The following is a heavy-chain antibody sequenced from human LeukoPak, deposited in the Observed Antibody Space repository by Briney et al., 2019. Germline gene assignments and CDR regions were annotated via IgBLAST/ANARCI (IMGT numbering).Heavy chain of an antibody. Sequence: GGSLRLSCEASGFTISGFWMSWVRQAPGKGLEWVANIRQDGAQKNYVGSVKGRFTISRDNAKNSLFLQLNSLRVDDTAVYFCARDNPFGAFWGQGALATVS. V-gene: IGHV3-7*03. D-gene: IGHD4/OR15-4a*01. CDR1: GFTISGFW. CDR2: IRQDGAQK. J-gene: IGHJ4*02. CDR3: ARDNPFGAF.